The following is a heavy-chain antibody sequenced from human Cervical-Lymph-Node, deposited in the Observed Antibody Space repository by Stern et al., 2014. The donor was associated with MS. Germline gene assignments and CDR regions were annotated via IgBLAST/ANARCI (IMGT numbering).Heavy chain of an antibody. Sequence: VQLVESGGGLVKAGGSLRLSCAASGFTFSDYYMSWIRQAPGKGLEWVSYISRSGTSVYYAESVEGRFTISRDNAKNSLFLQMNSLRAEDTAIYYCVRDLCKSRICYPFDYWGQGTPVTVSS. D-gene: IGHD2-15*01. CDR3: VRDLCKSRICYPFDY. CDR2: ISRSGTSV. V-gene: IGHV3-11*01. J-gene: IGHJ4*02. CDR1: GFTFSDYY.